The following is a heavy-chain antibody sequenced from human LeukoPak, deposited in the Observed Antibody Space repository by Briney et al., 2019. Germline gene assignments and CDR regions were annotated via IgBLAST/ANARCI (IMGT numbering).Heavy chain of an antibody. CDR2: VFTNENT. J-gene: IGHJ4*02. CDR1: GGSFSGYY. Sequence: MASETLSLTCAVYGGSFSGYYWTWIRQPAGKGLEWIGRVFTNENTYYNPSLKSRVTISVDTSKNQFSLNVTSVTAADTALYYCARSAWSSGWSFDSWGQGTLVTVSS. D-gene: IGHD6-19*01. CDR3: ARSAWSSGWSFDS. V-gene: IGHV4-59*10.